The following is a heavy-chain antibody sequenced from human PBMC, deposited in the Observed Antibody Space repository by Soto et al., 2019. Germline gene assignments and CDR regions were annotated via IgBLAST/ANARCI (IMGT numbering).Heavy chain of an antibody. CDR2: IYYSGST. CDR1: GGSVSSGSYY. CDR3: ARAGYSSGWTGFDY. J-gene: IGHJ4*02. D-gene: IGHD6-19*01. V-gene: IGHV4-61*01. Sequence: SETLSLTCTVSGGSVSSGSYYWSWIRQPPGKGLEWIGYIYYSGSTNYNPSLKSRITISVDTSKNQFSLKLSSVTAADTAVYYCARAGYSSGWTGFDYWGQGTLVTVSS.